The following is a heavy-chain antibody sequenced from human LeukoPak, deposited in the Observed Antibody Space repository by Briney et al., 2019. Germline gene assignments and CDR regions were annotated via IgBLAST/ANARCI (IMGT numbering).Heavy chain of an antibody. D-gene: IGHD2-21*01. V-gene: IGHV4-59*05. Sequence: PSETLSLTCTVAGGSFSSYYWSWIRQPPGKGLEWIGSIHYSGSTYNNPSLKRRATISVDTSKNQFSLKLSSATAADTAVYYCARLRPEIYWGQGTLVSVSS. CDR3: ARLRPEIY. CDR1: GGSFSSYY. J-gene: IGHJ4*02. CDR2: IHYSGST.